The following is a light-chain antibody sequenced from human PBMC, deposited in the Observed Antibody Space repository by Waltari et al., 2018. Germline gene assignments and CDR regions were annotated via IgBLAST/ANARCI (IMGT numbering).Light chain of an antibody. Sequence: QSALTQPRSVSGSPGQSVAFPCTGTSSDVGGYNYVSWYQQHPVKAPNLMIFDVTKRPSGVPDRFSGSKSGSTASLTISGLQAEDEADYYCCSYAGRYTSVVFGGGTKLTVL. CDR1: SSDVGGYNY. V-gene: IGLV2-11*01. CDR3: CSYAGRYTSVV. J-gene: IGLJ2*01. CDR2: DVT.